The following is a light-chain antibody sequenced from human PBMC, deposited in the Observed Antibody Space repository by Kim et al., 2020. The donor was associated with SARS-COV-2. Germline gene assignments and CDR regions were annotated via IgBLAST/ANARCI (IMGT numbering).Light chain of an antibody. CDR3: CSYAGSYTVV. CDR1: SSDVGGYNY. CDR2: DVS. Sequence: GLSGTISCTGTSSDVGGYNYVSWYQQHPGKAPKLMIYDVSKRPSGVPDRFSGSKSGNTSSLTISGLQAEDEADYSCCSYAGSYTVVFGGGTQLTVL. V-gene: IGLV2-11*01. J-gene: IGLJ2*01.